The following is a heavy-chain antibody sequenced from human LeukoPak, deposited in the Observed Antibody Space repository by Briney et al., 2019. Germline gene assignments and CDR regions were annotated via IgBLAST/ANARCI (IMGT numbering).Heavy chain of an antibody. CDR3: AGDPSRIAVAGGRLDY. J-gene: IGHJ4*02. CDR2: LSYDGSDK. V-gene: IGHV3-30*04. CDR1: GFSFSSFS. D-gene: IGHD6-19*01. Sequence: GGSLRLSCVPSGFSFSSFSMHWVRQAPGKGLEWVAFLSYDGSDKYYADSVMGRFTISRDNSKNTVYLEVNRPTHEDTAVYYCAGDPSRIAVAGGRLDYWGQGTPVIVSS.